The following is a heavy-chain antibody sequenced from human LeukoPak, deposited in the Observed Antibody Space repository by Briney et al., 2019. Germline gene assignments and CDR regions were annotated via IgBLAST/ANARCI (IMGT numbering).Heavy chain of an antibody. CDR3: ARSSGRSLMGGDY. CDR1: GYSISSGYY. Sequence: SETLSLTCAVSGYSISSGYYWGWIRQPPGKGLEWIGSIYHSGTTYYNPSLKSRVTVSVDTSKNQFSLKLNSVTAADTAVYYCARSSGRSLMGGDYWGQGTLVTVSS. J-gene: IGHJ4*02. D-gene: IGHD6-19*01. V-gene: IGHV4-38-2*01. CDR2: IYHSGTT.